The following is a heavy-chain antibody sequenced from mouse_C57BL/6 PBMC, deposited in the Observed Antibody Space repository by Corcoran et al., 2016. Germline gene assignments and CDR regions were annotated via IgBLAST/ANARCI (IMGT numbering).Heavy chain of an antibody. Sequence: QIQLVQSGPELEKTGETVKISCKASGYTFTTYGMSWVKQAPGTGLKWMGGINTYSGVPTYADDFKGRFAFSLATSDSTAYLQINNLKNEETATYCCARFAVVTPPLGGYSMDYWGQGTSVTVSS. V-gene: IGHV9-3*01. CDR1: GYTFTTYG. J-gene: IGHJ4*01. CDR2: INTYSGVP. CDR3: ARFAVVTPPLGGYSMDY. D-gene: IGHD1-1*01.